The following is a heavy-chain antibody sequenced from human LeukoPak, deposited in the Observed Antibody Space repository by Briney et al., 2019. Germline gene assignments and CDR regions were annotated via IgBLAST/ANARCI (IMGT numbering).Heavy chain of an antibody. Sequence: PGGSLRLSCAASGFTFSSYAMSWVRQAPGKGLEWVSAISGSGGSTYYADSVKGRFTISRDNSKNTLYLQMNSLRAEDTAVYYCAKVLCSSTSCYWRGWFGPWGQGTLVTVSS. J-gene: IGHJ5*02. D-gene: IGHD2-2*01. CDR2: ISGSGGST. CDR3: AKVLCSSTSCYWRGWFGP. CDR1: GFTFSSYA. V-gene: IGHV3-23*01.